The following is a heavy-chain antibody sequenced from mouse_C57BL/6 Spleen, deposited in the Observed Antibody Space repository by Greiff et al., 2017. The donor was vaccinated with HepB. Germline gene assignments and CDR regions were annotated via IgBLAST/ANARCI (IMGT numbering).Heavy chain of an antibody. CDR1: GFTFSSYA. CDR3: AREGGYYYGRAWFAY. CDR2: ISDGGSYT. D-gene: IGHD1-1*01. J-gene: IGHJ3*01. V-gene: IGHV5-4*01. Sequence: EVKVEESGGGLVKPGGSLKLSCAASGFTFSSYAMSWVRQTPEKRLEWVATISDGGSYTYYPDNVKGRFTISRDNAKNNLYLQMSHQKSEDTAMYYCAREGGYYYGRAWFAYWGQGTLVTVSA.